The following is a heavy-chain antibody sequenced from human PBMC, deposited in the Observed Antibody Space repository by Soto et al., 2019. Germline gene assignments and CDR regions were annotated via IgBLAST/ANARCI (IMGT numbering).Heavy chain of an antibody. V-gene: IGHV3-30*18. CDR2: ISYDGRNK. D-gene: IGHD3-22*01. J-gene: IGHJ4*02. CDR3: AQDTYYHDTSGYYTFDY. CDR1: GLTFSSYG. Sequence: GGSLRLSCAASGLTFSSYGMHWVRQAPGRGLEWVEGISYDGRNKYYVDSVKGRFTISRDNSKNTLDLQMNSLRVEDTAVFYCAQDTYYHDTSGYYTFDYWGQGALVTVSS.